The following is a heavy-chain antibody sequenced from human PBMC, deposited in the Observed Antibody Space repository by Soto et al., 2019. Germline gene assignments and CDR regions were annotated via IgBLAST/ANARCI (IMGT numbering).Heavy chain of an antibody. Sequence: GGSLRLSCSASGFTFRSFAMSWVRQAPGKGLDWVSAISGSGGSTYSADSVKGRFTISRDNSKNTLYLQMSSLRAEDTAVYYCARGLSAGKGSPPDFWGQGSLVTVAS. CDR2: ISGSGGST. CDR3: ARGLSAGKGSPPDF. D-gene: IGHD6-13*01. V-gene: IGHV3-23*01. CDR1: GFTFRSFA. J-gene: IGHJ4*02.